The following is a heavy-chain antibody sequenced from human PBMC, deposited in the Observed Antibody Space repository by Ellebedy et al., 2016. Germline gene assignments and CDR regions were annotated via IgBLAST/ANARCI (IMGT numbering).Heavy chain of an antibody. CDR3: AKSGGCVIGDY. J-gene: IGHJ4*02. Sequence: GGSLRLSCAASGFTLSNYYMSWVRQAPGKGLEWVATMNQDGSAKHYLDSVKGRFTISRDNAKNSLFLQMNSLRGEDTAVYYCAKSGGCVIGDYWGQGIPVTVSS. CDR2: MNQDGSAK. D-gene: IGHD2/OR15-2a*01. CDR1: GFTLSNYY. V-gene: IGHV3-7*01.